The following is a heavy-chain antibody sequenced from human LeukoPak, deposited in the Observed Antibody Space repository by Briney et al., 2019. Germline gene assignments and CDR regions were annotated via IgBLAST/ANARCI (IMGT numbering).Heavy chain of an antibody. Sequence: QSGGSLRLSCVASGFTFNEYGMNWVRQAPGKGLEWVSAISGSGGSTYYADSVKGRFTISRDNSKNTLYLQMNSLRAEDTAVYYCANTRDYFDYWGQGTLVTVSS. V-gene: IGHV3-23*01. CDR2: ISGSGGST. CDR1: GFTFNEYG. J-gene: IGHJ4*02. D-gene: IGHD3-3*01. CDR3: ANTRDYFDY.